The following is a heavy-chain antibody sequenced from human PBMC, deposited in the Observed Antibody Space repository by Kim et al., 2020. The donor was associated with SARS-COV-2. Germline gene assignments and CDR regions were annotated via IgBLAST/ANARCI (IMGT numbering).Heavy chain of an antibody. J-gene: IGHJ4*02. CDR2: K. CDR3: AKVLSHSSGWDY. D-gene: IGHD6-19*01. Sequence: KCYAASVEGRLTISGDNSKNTLYLQMNSQRAEDTAVYYCAKVLSHSSGWDYWGQGTLVTVSS. V-gene: IGHV3-30*02.